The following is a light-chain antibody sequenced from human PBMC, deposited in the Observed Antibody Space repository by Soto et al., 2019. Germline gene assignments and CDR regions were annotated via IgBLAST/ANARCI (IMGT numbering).Light chain of an antibody. V-gene: IGKV1-9*01. CDR1: QGIRSF. CDR2: AAS. J-gene: IGKJ1*01. Sequence: DIQLTQSPSFLSASVGDRVTITCRASQGIRSFFAWYQQKPGKAPKLLIYAASTLQSGVPSRFSGSGSGTEFAHTISSLQPDDFATYYCQQLSSYPRTFGRGTKVEIK. CDR3: QQLSSYPRT.